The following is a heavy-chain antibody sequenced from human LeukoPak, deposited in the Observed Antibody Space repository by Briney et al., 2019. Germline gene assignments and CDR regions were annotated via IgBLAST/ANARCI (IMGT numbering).Heavy chain of an antibody. CDR3: ARDGSRGYWFVP. D-gene: IGHD3-10*01. CDR2: ISSSSRTI. J-gene: IGHJ5*02. Sequence: PGGSLRLSCAASGFTFSSYSMNWVRQAPGKGLEWVSYISSSSRTIYYADSVKGRFTISRDNAKNSLYLQMSSLRAEDTAVYYCARDGSRGYWFVPWGQGTLVTVSS. V-gene: IGHV3-48*01. CDR1: GFTFSSYS.